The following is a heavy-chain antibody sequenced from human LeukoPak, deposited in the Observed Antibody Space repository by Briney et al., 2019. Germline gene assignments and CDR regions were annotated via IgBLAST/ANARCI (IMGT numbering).Heavy chain of an antibody. D-gene: IGHD2-2*01. V-gene: IGHV4-34*01. CDR2: INHSGST. CDR1: GGSISSYY. CDR3: ARVARRYCSSTSCYGYGMDV. J-gene: IGHJ6*02. Sequence: SETLSLTCTVSGGSISSYYWSWIRQPPGKGLEWIGEINHSGSTNYNPSLKSRVTISVDTSKNQFSLKLSSVTAADTAVYYCARVARRYCSSTSCYGYGMDVWGQGTTVTVSS.